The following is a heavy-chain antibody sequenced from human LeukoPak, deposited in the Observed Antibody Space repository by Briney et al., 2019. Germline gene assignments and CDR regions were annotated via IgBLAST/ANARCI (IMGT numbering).Heavy chain of an antibody. Sequence: SVKVSCKASGGTLSSYAISWVRQAPGQGLEWMGGIIPIFGTANYAQKFQGRVTITADESTSTAYMELSSLRSEDTAVYYCASPAVGATTDNWFDPWGQGTLVTVSS. D-gene: IGHD1-26*01. CDR3: ASPAVGATTDNWFDP. J-gene: IGHJ5*02. CDR2: IIPIFGTA. CDR1: GGTLSSYA. V-gene: IGHV1-69*13.